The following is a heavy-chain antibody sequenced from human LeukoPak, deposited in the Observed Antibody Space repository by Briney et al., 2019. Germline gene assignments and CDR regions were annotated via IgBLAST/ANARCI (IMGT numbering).Heavy chain of an antibody. CDR3: AREGGITGIKAHDY. CDR1: GGSISSSSYY. Sequence: PSETLSLTCTVSGGSISSSSYYWGWIRRPPGKGLEWIGSIYYSGSTYYNPSLKSRVTISVDTSKNQFSLKLSSVTAADTAVYYCAREGGITGIKAHDYWGQGTLVTVSS. J-gene: IGHJ4*02. V-gene: IGHV4-39*07. D-gene: IGHD1-20*01. CDR2: IYYSGST.